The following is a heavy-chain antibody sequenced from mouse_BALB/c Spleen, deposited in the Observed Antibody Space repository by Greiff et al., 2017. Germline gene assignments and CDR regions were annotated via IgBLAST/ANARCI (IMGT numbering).Heavy chain of an antibody. V-gene: IGHV3-6*02. CDR2: ISYDGSN. CDR3: AREGEDARPFDY. CDR1: GYSITSGYY. J-gene: IGHJ2*01. Sequence: EVQLQESGPGLVKPSQSLSLTCSVTGYSITSGYYWNWIRQFPGNKLEWMGYISYDGSNNYNPSLKNRISITRDTSKNQFFLKLNSVTTEDTATYYCAREGEDARPFDYWGQGTTLTVSS.